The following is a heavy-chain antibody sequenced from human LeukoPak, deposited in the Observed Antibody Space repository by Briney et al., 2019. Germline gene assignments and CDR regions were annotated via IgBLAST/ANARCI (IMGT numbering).Heavy chain of an antibody. Sequence: GGSLRLSCAASGFTFSSYAMHWVRLAPGKGLEWVAVISYDGSNKYYADSVKGRFTISRDNSKNTLYLQMNSLRAEDTAVYYCASQMDTAMRHWGQGTLVTVSS. CDR2: ISYDGSNK. CDR1: GFTFSSYA. J-gene: IGHJ4*02. D-gene: IGHD5-18*01. V-gene: IGHV3-30-3*01. CDR3: ASQMDTAMRH.